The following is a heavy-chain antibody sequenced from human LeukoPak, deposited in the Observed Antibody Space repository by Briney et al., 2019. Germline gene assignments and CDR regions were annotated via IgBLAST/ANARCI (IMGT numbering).Heavy chain of an antibody. D-gene: IGHD6-13*01. J-gene: IGHJ4*02. V-gene: IGHV1-2*02. CDR3: ARGGGSSSWYIYDY. CDR2: INPNSGGT. CDR1: GYTFTGYY. Sequence: ASVKVSCKASGYTFTGYYMHWVRQAPGRGLEWTGWINPNSGGTNYAQKFQGRVTMARDTSISTAYMELSRLRSDDTAVYYCARGGGSSSWYIYDYWGQGTLVTVSS.